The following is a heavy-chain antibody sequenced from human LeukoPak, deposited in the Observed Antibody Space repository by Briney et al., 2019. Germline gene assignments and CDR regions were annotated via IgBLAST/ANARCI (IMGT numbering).Heavy chain of an antibody. CDR3: ARGTKYCTNGVCYYGMDV. D-gene: IGHD2-8*01. Sequence: GGSLRLSCAASGFTVSSNYMSWVRQAPGKGLEWVSAISGSGGSTYYADSVKGRFTISRDNAKNSLYLQMNSLRAEDTAVYYCARGTKYCTNGVCYYGMDVWGQGTTVTVSS. CDR1: GFTVSSNY. J-gene: IGHJ6*02. CDR2: ISGSGGST. V-gene: IGHV3-21*01.